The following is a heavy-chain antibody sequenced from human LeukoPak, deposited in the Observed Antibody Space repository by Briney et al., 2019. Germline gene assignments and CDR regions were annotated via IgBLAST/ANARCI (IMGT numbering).Heavy chain of an antibody. Sequence: SETLSLTCTVSGGSISSSSYYWGWIRQPPGKGLEWIGSIYYSGSTYYNPSLKSRVTISVDTSKNQFSLKLSSVTAADTAVYYCARKMGVGGTRPFDYWGRGTLVTVSS. CDR1: GGSISSSSYY. J-gene: IGHJ4*02. V-gene: IGHV4-39*07. CDR2: IYYSGST. D-gene: IGHD1-14*01. CDR3: ARKMGVGGTRPFDY.